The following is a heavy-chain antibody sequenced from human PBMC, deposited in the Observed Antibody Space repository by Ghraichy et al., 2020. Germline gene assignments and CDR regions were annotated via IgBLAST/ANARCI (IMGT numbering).Heavy chain of an antibody. D-gene: IGHD4-23*01. CDR1: GFGFSGYT. Sequence: GGSLRLSCVGTGFGFSGYTMNWVHQAPGKGLEWISYITSSSRTISYADSVKGRFTISRDNAQNSLYLQINSLRDEDTAVYYCARGSTVVRFYYYDGMDVWGQGTTVTVSS. V-gene: IGHV3-48*02. CDR2: ITSSSRTI. J-gene: IGHJ6*02. CDR3: ARGSTVVRFYYYDGMDV.